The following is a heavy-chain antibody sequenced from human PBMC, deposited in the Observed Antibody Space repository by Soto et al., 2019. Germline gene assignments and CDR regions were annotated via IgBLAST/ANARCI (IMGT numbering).Heavy chain of an antibody. D-gene: IGHD3-10*01. CDR1: GFTFSSYS. CDR2: VGGGGDNI. V-gene: IGHV3-23*01. CDR3: AKRDSGSGRSPPLINY. J-gene: IGHJ4*02. Sequence: GGSLRLSCAASGFTFSSYSMNWVRQAPGKGLQWVAAVGGGGDNIFYADSVKGRFTTSRDDSQNMVFLQMNSLRPEDTAVYFCAKRDSGSGRSPPLINYWGQGTLVTVSS.